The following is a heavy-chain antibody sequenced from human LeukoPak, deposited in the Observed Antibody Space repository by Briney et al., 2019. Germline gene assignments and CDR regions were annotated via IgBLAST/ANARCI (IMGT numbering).Heavy chain of an antibody. J-gene: IGHJ6*02. CDR3: ARTYGDYGSGDYYYYGMDV. Sequence: SETLSLTCTVSGDSIGSYFWSWIQQSPGKGLEWIGHIYHSGSTNYNPSLKSRVTISVDTSKNQFSLKLTSVTSADTAVYYCARTYGDYGSGDYYYYGMDVWGQGTTVTASS. D-gene: IGHD4-17*01. CDR1: GDSIGSYF. V-gene: IGHV4-59*01. CDR2: IYHSGST.